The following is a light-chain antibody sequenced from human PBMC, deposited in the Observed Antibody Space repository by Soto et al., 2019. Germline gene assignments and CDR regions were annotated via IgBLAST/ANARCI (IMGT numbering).Light chain of an antibody. CDR3: LQHNTYPLS. CDR2: GAS. Sequence: DIQMTQSPSAMSASVGDRVTITCRASRAISHYLAWFHQRPGEVPKRLIYGASTLQSGVPSRFSGSGSGTEFTLTISSLQPEDFGTYYCLQHNTYPLSFGGGTQVE. V-gene: IGKV1-17*03. CDR1: RAISHY. J-gene: IGKJ4*01.